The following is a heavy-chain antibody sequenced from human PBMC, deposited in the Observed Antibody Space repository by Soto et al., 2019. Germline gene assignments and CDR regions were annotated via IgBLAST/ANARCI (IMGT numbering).Heavy chain of an antibody. J-gene: IGHJ5*02. V-gene: IGHV1-69*13. Sequence: ASVKVSCKASGGTFSSYAISWVRQAPGQGLEWMGGIIPIFGTANYAQKFQGRVTITADESTSTAYMELSSLRSEDTAVYYCARELSNGFNWFDPWGQGTLVTVSS. CDR1: GGTFSSYA. CDR3: ARELSNGFNWFDP. CDR2: IIPIFGTA. D-gene: IGHD2-8*01.